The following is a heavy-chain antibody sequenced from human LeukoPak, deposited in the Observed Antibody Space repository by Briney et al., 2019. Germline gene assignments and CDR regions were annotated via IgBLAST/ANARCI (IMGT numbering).Heavy chain of an antibody. CDR1: GFTFSSFD. V-gene: IGHV3-13*01. CDR2: IGTASDT. D-gene: IGHD1-7*01. Sequence: GGSLRLSCAASGFTFSSFDMHWVRQPTGQGLELVSTIGTASDTYYPGSVEGRFTLSRDNAKNSLYPQMNSLTAGDTAVYYCARRPSITGTTRRCSWFDPWGQGTLVTVSS. J-gene: IGHJ5*02. CDR3: ARRPSITGTTRRCSWFDP.